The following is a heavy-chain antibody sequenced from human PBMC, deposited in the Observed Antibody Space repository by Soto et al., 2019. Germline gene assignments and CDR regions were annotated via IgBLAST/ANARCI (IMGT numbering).Heavy chain of an antibody. J-gene: IGHJ3*02. V-gene: IGHV3-15*07. CDR3: TTDRRSYGPGVYAFDI. CDR2: IKSKTDGGTT. CDR1: GFTFSNAW. Sequence: PGGSLRLSCAASGFTFSNAWMNWVRQAPGKGLEWVGRIKSKTDGGTTDYAAPVKGRFTISRDDSKNTLYLQMNSLKTEDTAVYYCTTDRRSYGPGVYAFDIWGQGTMVTVSS. D-gene: IGHD5-18*01.